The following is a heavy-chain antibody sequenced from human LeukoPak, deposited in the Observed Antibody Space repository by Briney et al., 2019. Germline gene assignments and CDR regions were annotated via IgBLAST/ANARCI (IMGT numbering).Heavy chain of an antibody. D-gene: IGHD2-2*01. Sequence: PGGSLRLSCAASGFTFSSYWMHWVRHAPGKGLVWVSRINSDGSSTSYADSVKGRFTISRDNAKNTLYLQMNSLRAEDTAVYYCARVRGSGPAAFDIWGQGTMVTVSS. V-gene: IGHV3-74*01. CDR3: ARVRGSGPAAFDI. CDR1: GFTFSSYW. J-gene: IGHJ3*02. CDR2: INSDGSST.